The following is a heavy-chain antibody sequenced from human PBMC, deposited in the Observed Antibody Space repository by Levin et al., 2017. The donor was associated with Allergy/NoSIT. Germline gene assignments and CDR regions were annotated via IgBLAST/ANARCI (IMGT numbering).Heavy chain of an antibody. J-gene: IGHJ4*02. Sequence: GESLKISCAASGFTFSSYIMHWVRQAPGKGVEWVTVISPDGSNKHYADSVKGRFTISRDNSKNTLYLQMNSLRTEDTAVYYCATAGESGSYFDYWGQGTLVTVSS. CDR2: ISPDGSNK. V-gene: IGHV3-30*04. CDR3: ATAGESGSYFDY. CDR1: GFTFSSYI. D-gene: IGHD1-26*01.